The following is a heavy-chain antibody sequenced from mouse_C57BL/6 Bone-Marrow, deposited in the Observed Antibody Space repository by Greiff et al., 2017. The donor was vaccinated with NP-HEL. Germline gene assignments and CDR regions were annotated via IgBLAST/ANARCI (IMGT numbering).Heavy chain of an antibody. J-gene: IGHJ1*03. Sequence: VQRVESGAELVRPGASVTLSCKASGYTFTDYEMHWVKQTPVHGLEWIGAIDPETGGTAYNQKFKGKAILTADKSSSTAYMELRSLTSEDSAVYYCTRSIFVTTVVARYFDVWGTGTTVTVSS. CDR2: IDPETGGT. D-gene: IGHD1-1*01. CDR1: GYTFTDYE. V-gene: IGHV1-15*01. CDR3: TRSIFVTTVVARYFDV.